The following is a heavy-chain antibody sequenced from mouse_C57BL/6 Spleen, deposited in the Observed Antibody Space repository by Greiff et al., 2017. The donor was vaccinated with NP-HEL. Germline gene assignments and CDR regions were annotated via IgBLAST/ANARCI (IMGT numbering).Heavy chain of an antibody. CDR3: AIIDDGYYVDYAMDY. CDR1: GYTFTSYW. CDR2: IHPSDSDT. J-gene: IGHJ4*01. V-gene: IGHV1-74*01. D-gene: IGHD2-3*01. Sequence: QVQLQQPGAELVKPGASVKVSCKASGYTFTSYWMHWVKQRPGQGLEWIGRIHPSDSDTNYNQKFKGKATLTVDKSSSTAYMQLSSLTSEDSAVYYCAIIDDGYYVDYAMDYWGQGTSVTVSS.